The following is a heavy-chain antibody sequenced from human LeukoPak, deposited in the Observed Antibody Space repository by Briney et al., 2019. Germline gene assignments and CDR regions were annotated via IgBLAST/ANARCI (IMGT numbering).Heavy chain of an antibody. CDR1: GFTFSSYG. CDR3: ARGDFDWLLSAFDY. CDR2: ISSSGSTI. Sequence: GGSLRLSCAASGFTFSSYGMNWVRQAPGKGLEWVSYISSSGSTIYYADSVKGRFTISRDNAKNSLYLQMNSLRAEDTAVYYCARGDFDWLLSAFDYWGQGTLVTVSS. D-gene: IGHD3-9*01. J-gene: IGHJ4*02. V-gene: IGHV3-48*03.